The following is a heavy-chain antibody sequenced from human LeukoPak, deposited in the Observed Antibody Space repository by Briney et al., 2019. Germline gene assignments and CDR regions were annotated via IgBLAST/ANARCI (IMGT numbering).Heavy chain of an antibody. Sequence: GASVKVSCKASGYTFTSYGISWVRQAPGQGLEWMGWISAYNGNTNYAQKLQGRVTMTTDTSTSTAYMELRSLRAEDTALYYCAKEQWLSQGLDYWGQGTLVTVSS. CDR3: AKEQWLSQGLDY. J-gene: IGHJ4*02. V-gene: IGHV1-18*01. CDR2: ISAYNGNT. CDR1: GYTFTSYG. D-gene: IGHD3-22*01.